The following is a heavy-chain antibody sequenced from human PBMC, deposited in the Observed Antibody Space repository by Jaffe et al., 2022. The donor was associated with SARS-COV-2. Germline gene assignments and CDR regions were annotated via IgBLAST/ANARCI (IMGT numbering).Heavy chain of an antibody. D-gene: IGHD3-22*01. CDR3: AKGASLEATYYYDSSGPTSGDWYFDL. Sequence: EVQLVESGGGLVQPGGSLRLSCAASGFTFSSYAMSWVRQAPGKGLEWVSAISGSGGSTYYADSVKGRFTISRDNSKNTLYLQMNSLRAEDTAVYYCAKGASLEATYYYDSSGPTSGDWYFDLWGRGTLVTVSS. CDR2: ISGSGGST. J-gene: IGHJ2*01. V-gene: IGHV3-23*04. CDR1: GFTFSSYA.